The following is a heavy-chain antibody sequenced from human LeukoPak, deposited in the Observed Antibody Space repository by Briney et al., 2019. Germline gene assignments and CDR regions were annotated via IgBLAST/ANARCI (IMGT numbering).Heavy chain of an antibody. CDR1: GFTFDDYA. Sequence: GRSLRLSCAASGFTFDDYAMHWVRQAPGTGLEWVSLISGDGGSTYYADSVKGRFTISRDNSKNSLQLQMNSLRTEDTALYYCAKDIGDYLTTDVWGKGTTVTVSS. V-gene: IGHV3-43*02. CDR3: AKDIGDYLTTDV. CDR2: ISGDGGST. J-gene: IGHJ6*04. D-gene: IGHD4-17*01.